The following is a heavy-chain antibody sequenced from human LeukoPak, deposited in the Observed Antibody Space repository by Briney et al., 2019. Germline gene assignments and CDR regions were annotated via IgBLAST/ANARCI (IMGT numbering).Heavy chain of an antibody. Sequence: ASVKVSCKASGYTFTSYGISWVRQAPGQGLEWMGWISAYNGNTNYAQKLQGRVTMTTDTSTSTAYMELRSLRSDDTAVYYCARSIPLAAAMEYNFDYWGQGTLVTVSS. CDR1: GYTFTSYG. J-gene: IGHJ4*02. CDR2: ISAYNGNT. D-gene: IGHD2-2*01. V-gene: IGHV1-18*01. CDR3: ARSIPLAAAMEYNFDY.